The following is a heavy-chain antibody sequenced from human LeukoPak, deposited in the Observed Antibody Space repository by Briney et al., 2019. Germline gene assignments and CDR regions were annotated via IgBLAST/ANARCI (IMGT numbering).Heavy chain of an antibody. J-gene: IGHJ2*01. D-gene: IGHD2-2*02. Sequence: GGSLRLSCAASGFTFSTYSMNWVRQAPGKGLEWVSSITSSSYIYYADSVKGRFTISRDNAKNSLYLQMNSLRAEDTAVYYCASVGPDIVVVPAARPYWYFDLWGRGTLVTVSS. CDR2: ITSSSYI. V-gene: IGHV3-21*01. CDR1: GFTFSTYS. CDR3: ASVGPDIVVVPAARPYWYFDL.